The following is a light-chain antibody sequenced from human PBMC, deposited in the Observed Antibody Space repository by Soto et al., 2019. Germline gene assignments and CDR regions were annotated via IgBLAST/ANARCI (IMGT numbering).Light chain of an antibody. CDR2: TND. V-gene: IGLV1-44*01. J-gene: IGLJ1*01. CDR1: SSNIGRNT. Sequence: QSALTQPPSASGTPGQRVIISCSGGSSNIGRNTVNWYQHLPGTAPRLLIYTNDQRPSGVPDRFSGSESGTSASLAISGLQSEDEADYYCAAWDDTSSFVFGTGTKVTVL. CDR3: AAWDDTSSFV.